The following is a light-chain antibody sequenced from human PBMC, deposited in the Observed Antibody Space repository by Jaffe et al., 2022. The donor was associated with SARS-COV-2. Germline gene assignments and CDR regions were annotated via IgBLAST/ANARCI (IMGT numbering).Light chain of an antibody. J-gene: IGKJ1*01. CDR1: QSISSY. CDR2: AAS. CDR3: QQNYDTPRT. Sequence: DIQMTQSPSSLSVSVGDRVTITCRTSQSISSYLNWYQQKPGKAPKLLIYAASSLQSGVPSRFSGSGSGTDFTLTISSLHPEDFATYYCQQNYDTPRTFGQGSKVEIK. V-gene: IGKV1-39*01.